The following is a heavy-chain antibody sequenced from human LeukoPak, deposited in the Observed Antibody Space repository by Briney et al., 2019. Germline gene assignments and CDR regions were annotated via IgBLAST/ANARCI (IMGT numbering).Heavy chain of an antibody. CDR2: INTNTGNP. J-gene: IGHJ5*02. CDR1: GYTFTSYV. CDR3: ARGSSSWYVDWFDP. V-gene: IGHV7-4-1*02. D-gene: IGHD6-13*01. Sequence: ASVKVSCKASGYTFTSYVMNWVRQAPGQGLEWMGWINTNTGNPTYAQGFTGRFVFSLDTSVSTAYLQISSLKAEDTAVYFCARGSSSWYVDWFDPWGQGTLVTVSS.